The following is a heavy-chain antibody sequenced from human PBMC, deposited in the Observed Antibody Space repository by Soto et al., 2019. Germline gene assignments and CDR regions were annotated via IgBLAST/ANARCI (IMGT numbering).Heavy chain of an antibody. V-gene: IGHV3-73*01. D-gene: IGHD4-17*01. Sequence: SCAASGFTFTDSTIHWVRQASGKGLEWVGRIRSKANNYATVYAASVKGRFTISRDDSKNTAYLQMNRLKTDDTAGYYCAKTSYGEYSGFWGQGTLVTVSS. CDR2: IRSKANNYAT. CDR1: GFTFTDST. J-gene: IGHJ4*02. CDR3: AKTSYGEYSGF.